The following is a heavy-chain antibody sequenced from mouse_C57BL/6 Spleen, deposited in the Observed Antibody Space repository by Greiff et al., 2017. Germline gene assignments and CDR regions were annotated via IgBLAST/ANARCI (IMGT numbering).Heavy chain of an antibody. CDR2: IIPNYAIP. CDR1: AYSFTASN. CDR3: VDGYAWFAY. Sequence: SQLHQPGPELVKPGAPVKISCKLSAYSFTASNMNWEKQSLGKSLEWIGVIIPNYAIPSYNKKFKGKATLTVDQSSSTAYMQLNRLTSEDSAVYYCVDGYAWFAYWGQGTLVTVSA. D-gene: IGHD2-2*01. J-gene: IGHJ3*01. V-gene: IGHV1-39*01.